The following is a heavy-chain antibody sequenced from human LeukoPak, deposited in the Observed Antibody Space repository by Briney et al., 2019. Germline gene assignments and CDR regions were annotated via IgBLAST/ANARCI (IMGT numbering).Heavy chain of an antibody. Sequence: GGSLRLSCAASGFTFSSYSMNWVRQAPGKGLEWVSSISSSSSYIYYADSVKGRFTISRDNAKNSLYLQMNSLRAEDTAVYYCARSYMVGGTTRASDIWGQGTMVTVSS. J-gene: IGHJ3*02. D-gene: IGHD1-26*01. CDR1: GFTFSSYS. CDR2: ISSSSSYI. CDR3: ARSYMVGGTTRASDI. V-gene: IGHV3-21*01.